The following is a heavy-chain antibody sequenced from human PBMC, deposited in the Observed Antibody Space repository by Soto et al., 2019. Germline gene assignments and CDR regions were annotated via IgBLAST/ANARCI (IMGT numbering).Heavy chain of an antibody. CDR2: IYYSGST. J-gene: IGHJ6*02. D-gene: IGHD3-22*01. V-gene: IGHV4-31*03. CDR3: ARTFISGYYYAITGAKRDYGMDV. CDR1: GGSISSGGYY. Sequence: SETLSLTCTVSGGSISSGGYYWSWIRQHPGKGLEWIGYIYYSGSTYYKPSLKSRVTISVDTSKNHFSLKLSSVTAADTAVYYCARTFISGYYYAITGAKRDYGMDVWGQGTTVTVSS.